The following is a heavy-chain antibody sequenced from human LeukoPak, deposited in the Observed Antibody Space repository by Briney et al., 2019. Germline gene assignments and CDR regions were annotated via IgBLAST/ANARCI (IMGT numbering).Heavy chain of an antibody. CDR2: IIPIFGTA. CDR1: GGTFSSYA. V-gene: IGHV1-69*06. D-gene: IGHD3-22*01. Sequence: GASVKVSCKASGGTFSSYAISWVRQAPGQGLEWMGGIIPIFGTANYAQKFQGRVTITADKSTSTAYMELRSLRSDDTAVYYCARDRGKYDSSDDYYYAYYFDYWGQGTLVTVSS. CDR3: ARDRGKYDSSDDYYYAYYFDY. J-gene: IGHJ4*02.